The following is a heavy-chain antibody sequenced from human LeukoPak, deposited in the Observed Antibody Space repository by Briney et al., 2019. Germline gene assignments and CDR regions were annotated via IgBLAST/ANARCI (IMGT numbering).Heavy chain of an antibody. CDR3: AKDYHFWSGYYVPRIYYYMDV. J-gene: IGHJ6*03. D-gene: IGHD3-3*01. V-gene: IGHV3-30*02. CDR2: RRIDGSNK. Sequence: PGGSLRLSCAASGFTFSSYGMHWVRKAPRQGLGWVGFRRIDGSNKCYADSVKGRFTISRDNSKNTLYLQMNSLRAEDTAAYYCAKDYHFWSGYYVPRIYYYMDVWGKGTTVTVSS. CDR1: GFTFSSYG.